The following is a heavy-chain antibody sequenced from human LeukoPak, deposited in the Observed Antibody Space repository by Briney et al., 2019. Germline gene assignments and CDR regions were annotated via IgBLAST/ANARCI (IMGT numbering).Heavy chain of an antibody. CDR1: GFTFSSYA. Sequence: PGGSLRLSCAASGFTFSSYAMSWVRQAPGKGLEWVSAISGSGGSTYYADSVKGRFTISRDNPKNTLYLQMSSLRAEDTAVYYCATRSGYYVVGAFDIWGQGTMVTVSS. J-gene: IGHJ3*02. CDR2: ISGSGGST. D-gene: IGHD3-22*01. V-gene: IGHV3-23*01. CDR3: ATRSGYYVVGAFDI.